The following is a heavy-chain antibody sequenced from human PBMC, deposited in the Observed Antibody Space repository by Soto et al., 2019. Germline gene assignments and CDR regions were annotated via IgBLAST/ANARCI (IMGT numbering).Heavy chain of an antibody. V-gene: IGHV4-31*03. Sequence: PSETLSLTCTVSGGSISSGGYYWSWIRQHPGKGLEWIGYIYYTGSAYYNPSLKSRLTISVDTSTNQFSLKLSSVTAEDTAVYYCAREAYYYDSSGYFSKYFDSWGQGTLVTVS. CDR3: AREAYYYDSSGYFSKYFDS. J-gene: IGHJ4*02. D-gene: IGHD3-22*01. CDR1: GGSISSGGYY. CDR2: IYYTGSA.